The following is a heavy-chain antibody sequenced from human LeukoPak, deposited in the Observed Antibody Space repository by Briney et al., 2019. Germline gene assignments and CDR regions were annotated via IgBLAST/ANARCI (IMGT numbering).Heavy chain of an antibody. D-gene: IGHD3-22*01. CDR3: ARDYYYDSSGYRNDAFDI. CDR2: IYYSGST. Sequence: SQTLSLTCTVSGGSISSGDYYWSWIRQPPGKGLEWIGYIYYSGSTYYNPSLKSRVTISVDTSKNQFSLKLSSVTAADTAVYYCARDYYYDSSGYRNDAFDIWGQGTMVSVSS. V-gene: IGHV4-30-4*08. J-gene: IGHJ3*02. CDR1: GGSISSGDYY.